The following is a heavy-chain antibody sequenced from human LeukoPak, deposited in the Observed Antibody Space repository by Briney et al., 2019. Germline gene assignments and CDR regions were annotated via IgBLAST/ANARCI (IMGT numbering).Heavy chain of an antibody. Sequence: EPSVKVSCKASAYTFTDNYMHWVRQAPGQGLEWMGWINANSGGARLAQKFQGRVTLTRDTSISTAYMEVSSLTYDDTAMYYCARLSSGRTLDYWGQGTLVIVSS. J-gene: IGHJ4*02. D-gene: IGHD6-19*01. V-gene: IGHV1-2*02. CDR2: INANSGGA. CDR1: AYTFTDNY. CDR3: ARLSSGRTLDY.